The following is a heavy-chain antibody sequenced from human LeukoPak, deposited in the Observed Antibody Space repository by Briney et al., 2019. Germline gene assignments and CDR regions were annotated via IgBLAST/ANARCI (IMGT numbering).Heavy chain of an antibody. CDR1: GFTFDDYG. D-gene: IGHD3-10*01. Sequence: PGGSLRLSCAASGFTFDDYGMSWVRQAPGKGLEWVSGINWNGGSTGYADSVKGRFTISRDNAKNSLYLQMNSLRAEDTALYHCARAITMVRGVIITPYDAFDIWGQGTTVTVSS. V-gene: IGHV3-20*01. CDR3: ARAITMVRGVIITPYDAFDI. J-gene: IGHJ3*02. CDR2: INWNGGST.